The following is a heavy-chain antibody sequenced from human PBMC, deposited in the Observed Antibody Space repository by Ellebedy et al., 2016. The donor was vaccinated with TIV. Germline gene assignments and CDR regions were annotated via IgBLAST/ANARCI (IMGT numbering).Heavy chain of an antibody. V-gene: IGHV3-48*04. J-gene: IGHJ5*02. CDR1: GFTLSSYS. D-gene: IGHD3-10*01. CDR3: TRDLMASNWFDP. CDR2: ISSSGNSI. Sequence: GESLKISCAASGFTLSSYSMNWIRQAPGKGLEWVSFISSSGNSIYYAHSVKGRFTISRDNAKNSLYLQMNSLRAEDTAVYYCTRDLMASNWFDPWGQGTLVTVSS.